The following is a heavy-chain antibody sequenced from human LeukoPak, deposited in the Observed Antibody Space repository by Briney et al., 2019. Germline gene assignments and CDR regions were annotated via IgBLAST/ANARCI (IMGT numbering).Heavy chain of an antibody. J-gene: IGHJ4*02. CDR2: ISSNGGST. Sequence: GGSLRLSCAASGFTFSSYAMQWVRQAPGKGLGYVSAISSNGGSTYYANSVKGRFTISRDNSKNTLYLQMGSLRAEDMAVYYCYGGGYWGQGTLVTVSS. CDR1: GFTFSSYA. D-gene: IGHD4-23*01. V-gene: IGHV3-64*01. CDR3: YGGGY.